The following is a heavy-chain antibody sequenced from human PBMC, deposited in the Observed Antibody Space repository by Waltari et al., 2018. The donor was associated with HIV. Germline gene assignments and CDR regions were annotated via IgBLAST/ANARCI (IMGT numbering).Heavy chain of an antibody. CDR3: TRASAADLDF. D-gene: IGHD2-2*01. J-gene: IGHJ4*02. Sequence: QVQLVESGGGVFQPGRSLRLSCAASGFTFSSYAMHWVRQAPGEVLEWLAVISDDGTNKYYADSVKDRFIIYRDNSQNTLYLQMFSLRPEDTAVYYCTRASAADLDFWGQGTLVTVSS. CDR2: ISDDGTNK. V-gene: IGHV3-30-3*01. CDR1: GFTFSSYA.